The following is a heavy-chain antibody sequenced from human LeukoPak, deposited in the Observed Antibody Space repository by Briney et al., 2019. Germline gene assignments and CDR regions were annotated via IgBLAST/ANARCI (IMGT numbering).Heavy chain of an antibody. J-gene: IGHJ3*01. CDR3: AHIEITYAGISRDDAFDV. CDR2: IYWDDDK. CDR1: GFSLTTTGVG. Sequence: ESGPTLMKPTQTLTLTCTFSGFSLTTTGVGVGWIRRPPGKALEWLAIIYWDDDKRYSPSLRSRLTISKDTSRNRVVLTMSNMDPVDTATYFCAHIEITYAGISRDDAFDVWGQGTMVTVSS. D-gene: IGHD3-16*01. V-gene: IGHV2-5*02.